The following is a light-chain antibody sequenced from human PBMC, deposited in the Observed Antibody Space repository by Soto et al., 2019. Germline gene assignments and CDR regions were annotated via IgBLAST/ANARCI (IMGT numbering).Light chain of an antibody. CDR2: DAS. CDR3: QQGGNLPLT. CDR1: QSVSSH. Sequence: EIVLTQSPATLSLSPGERATVSCRASQSVSSHLAWYQQKRGQAPRLLIYDASSRASGIPARFSCSGSGTDFTLTISSLEPEDFAVYYCQQGGNLPLTFGQGTRLEIK. J-gene: IGKJ5*01. V-gene: IGKV3-11*01.